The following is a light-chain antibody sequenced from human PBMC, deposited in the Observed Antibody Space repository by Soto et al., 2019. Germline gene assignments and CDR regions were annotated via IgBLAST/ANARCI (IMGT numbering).Light chain of an antibody. V-gene: IGLV2-14*01. CDR2: EVT. J-gene: IGLJ1*01. CDR3: SSYTSSSTLDYV. Sequence: QSALTQPASVSGSPGQSITISCTGTSSDVGGYKYVSWYQQHPGKAPKLMIYEVTNRPSGVSNRFSGSKSGNTASLTISGLQAEDEADYYCSSYTSSSTLDYVFGTGTQLTVL. CDR1: SSDVGGYKY.